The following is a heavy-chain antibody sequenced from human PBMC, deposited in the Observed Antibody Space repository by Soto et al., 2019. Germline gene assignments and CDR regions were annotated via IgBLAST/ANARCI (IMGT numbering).Heavy chain of an antibody. Sequence: QMHLVQSGPEVRKPGSSVKVSCKASGGTFGDYGLDWVRQAPGHGLAWMGGILPVFRTPRNAQKHEGRVSLTGDEVTNTDFMELNSLRPGDTATYYCARDDGEVGRGVWGQGTTVIVSS. D-gene: IGHD4-17*01. J-gene: IGHJ6*02. CDR3: ARDDGEVGRGV. CDR2: ILPVFRTP. CDR1: GGTFGDYG. V-gene: IGHV1-69*01.